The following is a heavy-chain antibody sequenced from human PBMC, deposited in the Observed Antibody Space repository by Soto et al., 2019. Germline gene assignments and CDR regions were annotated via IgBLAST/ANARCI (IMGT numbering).Heavy chain of an antibody. CDR1: GFTFSSYA. J-gene: IGHJ4*02. V-gene: IGHV3-23*01. D-gene: IGHD3-9*01. CDR3: AKVTYYDILTGYYSSSNFDY. Sequence: GGSLRLSCAGSGFTFSSYAMSWVRQAPGKGLEWVSAISGSGDTTYYADSVKGRFTISRDNSKNTLYLQMNSLRAEDTAVYYCAKVTYYDILTGYYSSSNFDYWGQGTLVTVSS. CDR2: ISGSGDTT.